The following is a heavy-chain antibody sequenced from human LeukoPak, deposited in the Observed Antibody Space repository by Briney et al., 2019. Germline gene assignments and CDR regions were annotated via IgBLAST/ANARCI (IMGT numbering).Heavy chain of an antibody. J-gene: IGHJ4*02. CDR2: INPSGGST. CDR3: AGGSSGWYSVAY. V-gene: IGHV1-46*01. D-gene: IGHD6-19*01. Sequence: ASVKVSCKASGYTFTSYYMHWVRQAPGQGLEWMGIINPSGGSTSYAQKFQGRVTMTRDTSTSTVYMELGSLRSEDTAVYYCAGGSSGWYSVAYWGQGTLVTVSS. CDR1: GYTFTSYY.